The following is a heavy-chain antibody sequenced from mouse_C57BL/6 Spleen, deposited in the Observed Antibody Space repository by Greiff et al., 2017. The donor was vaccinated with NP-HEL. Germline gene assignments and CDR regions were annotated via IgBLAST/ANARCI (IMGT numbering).Heavy chain of an antibody. CDR1: GYTFTDYT. D-gene: IGHD1-1*01. Sequence: VQLQQSDAELVKPGASVKISCKVSGYTFTDYTIHWMKQRPEQGLEWIGYIYPRDGSTKYNEKFKGKATLTADKSSSTAYMQLNSLTSEDSEVYVCARRGYGSPYAMDYWGQGTSVTVSS. J-gene: IGHJ4*01. V-gene: IGHV1-78*01. CDR3: ARRGYGSPYAMDY. CDR2: IYPRDGST.